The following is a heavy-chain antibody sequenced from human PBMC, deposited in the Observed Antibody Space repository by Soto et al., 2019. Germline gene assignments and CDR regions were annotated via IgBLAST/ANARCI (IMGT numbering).Heavy chain of an antibody. J-gene: IGHJ4*01. CDR2: IRSKAYGGTI. Sequence: PGGSLRLSCTASGFTFGDFAVSWFRQAPGKGLEWVGFIRSKAYGGTIEYAASVKGRFTISRDDSKSIAYLQMNSLKTEDTAVYYCARSPDVWSLFDYWGQGTLVTVSS. CDR1: GFTFGDFA. D-gene: IGHD3-10*01. V-gene: IGHV3-49*03. CDR3: ARSPDVWSLFDY.